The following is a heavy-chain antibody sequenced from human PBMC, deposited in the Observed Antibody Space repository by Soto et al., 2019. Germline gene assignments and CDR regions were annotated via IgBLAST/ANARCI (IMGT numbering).Heavy chain of an antibody. CDR2: IYYSGST. J-gene: IGHJ4*02. CDR3: ARAARGSLLSFDY. D-gene: IGHD6-13*01. CDR1: GGSISSYY. V-gene: IGHV4-59*01. Sequence: SETLSLTCTVSGGSISSYYWSWIRQPPGKGLEWIGYIYYSGSTNYNPSLKSRVTISVDTSKNQFSLKLSSVTAADTAVYYCARAARGSLLSFDYWGQGTLVTVSS.